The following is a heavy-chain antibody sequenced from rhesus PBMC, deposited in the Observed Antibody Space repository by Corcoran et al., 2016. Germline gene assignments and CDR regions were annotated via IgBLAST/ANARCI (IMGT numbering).Heavy chain of an antibody. CDR3: ARRLATVTLSYFDY. J-gene: IGHJ4*01. CDR1: GGSISRSHW. V-gene: IGHV4-93*02. CDR2: IYGGSGST. Sequence: QVQLQESGPGLVQPSETLSLTCAVSGGSISRSHWCSWIRQSPGTWLEWIGEIYGGSGSTRYNPSLKSRVTISTDTSKNQFSLKLSSVTAADTAVYYCARRLATVTLSYFDYWGQGVLVTVSS. D-gene: IGHD5-36*02.